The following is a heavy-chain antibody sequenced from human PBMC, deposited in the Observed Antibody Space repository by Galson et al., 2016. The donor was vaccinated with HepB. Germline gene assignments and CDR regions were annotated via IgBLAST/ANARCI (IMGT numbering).Heavy chain of an antibody. V-gene: IGHV3-9*01. CDR3: AKVGDGYNAYYFDY. Sequence: SLRLSCAGSGFTFDDYAMHWVRQAPGKGLEWVSGISWNSGTKDYADSVKGRFAISRDNAKSSLYLQMNNLRAEDTALYYCAKVGDGYNAYYFDYWGPGTLVTVSS. CDR2: ISWNSGTK. CDR1: GFTFDDYA. J-gene: IGHJ4*02. D-gene: IGHD5-24*01.